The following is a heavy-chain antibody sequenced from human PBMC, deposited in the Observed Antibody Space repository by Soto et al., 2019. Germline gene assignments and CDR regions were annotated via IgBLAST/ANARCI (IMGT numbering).Heavy chain of an antibody. Sequence: EVQLVESGGGLVKPGESLRLSCVVSGFTFNNAWMSWVRQAPGKGLEWVGRIKRKSEGERTDYAAPVKDRFTISKDDSKNTLYLKMNSLRAEDTAVYYCAKMDRGITGGAFDIWGQGTMVTVSS. V-gene: IGHV3-15*01. CDR3: AKMDRGITGGAFDI. J-gene: IGHJ3*02. CDR2: IKRKSEGERT. D-gene: IGHD3-16*01. CDR1: GFTFNNAW.